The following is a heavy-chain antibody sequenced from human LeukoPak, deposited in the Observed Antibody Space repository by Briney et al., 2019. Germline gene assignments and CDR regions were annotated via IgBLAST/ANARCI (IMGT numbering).Heavy chain of an antibody. V-gene: IGHV3-30-3*01. CDR2: ISYDGSNK. CDR3: ARDLDY. Sequence: RSLRLSCAASGFTFSSYAMHWVRQAPGKGLEWVAVISYDGSNKYYADSVKGRFTISRDNSKNTLYLQMNSQRAEDTAVYYCARDLDYWGQGTLVTVSS. J-gene: IGHJ4*02. CDR1: GFTFSSYA.